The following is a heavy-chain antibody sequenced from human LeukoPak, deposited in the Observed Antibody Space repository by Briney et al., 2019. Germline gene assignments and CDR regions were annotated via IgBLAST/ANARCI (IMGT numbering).Heavy chain of an antibody. V-gene: IGHV1-69*13. J-gene: IGHJ6*02. CDR2: IIPIFGTA. Sequence: SVKVSCKASGGTFSSYAISWVRQAPGQGLEWMGGIIPIFGTANYAQKFQGRVTITADESTSTAYMELSSLRSEDTAVYYCARSRGGESQYYYGMDVWGQGTTVTVSS. D-gene: IGHD2-21*01. CDR3: ARSRGGESQYYYGMDV. CDR1: GGTFSSYA.